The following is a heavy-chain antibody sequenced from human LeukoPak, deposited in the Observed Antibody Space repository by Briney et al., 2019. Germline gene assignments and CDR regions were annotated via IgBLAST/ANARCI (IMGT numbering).Heavy chain of an antibody. CDR3: ASYPRYSSSPPFDY. CDR1: GYTFNGYY. V-gene: IGHV1-2*02. D-gene: IGHD6-6*01. CDR2: INPNTGGT. Sequence: ASVKVSCKASGYTFNGYYMHWVRQAPGQGFEWMGWINPNTGGTNYAQNFQGRVTMTRDTSISTAYMELSGLRSDDTAVYYCASYPRYSSSPPFDYWGQGTLVTVSS. J-gene: IGHJ4*02.